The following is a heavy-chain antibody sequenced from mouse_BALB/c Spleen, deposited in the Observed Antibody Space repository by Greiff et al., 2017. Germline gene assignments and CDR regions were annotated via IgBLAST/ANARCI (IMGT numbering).Heavy chain of an antibody. J-gene: IGHJ2*01. CDR2: INPSNGRT. Sequence: VQLQQPGAELVKPGASVKLSCKASGYTFTSYWMHWVKQRPGQGLEWIGEINPSNGRTNYNEKFKSKATLTVDKSSSTAYMQLSSLTSEDSAVYYCARTTATYYFDYWGQGTTLTVSS. D-gene: IGHD1-2*01. CDR1: GYTFTSYW. V-gene: IGHV1S81*02. CDR3: ARTTATYYFDY.